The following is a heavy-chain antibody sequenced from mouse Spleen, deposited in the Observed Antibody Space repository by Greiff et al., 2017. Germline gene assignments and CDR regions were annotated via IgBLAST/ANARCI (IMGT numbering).Heavy chain of an antibody. CDR3: TRWLLPSYYFDY. CDR1: GYTFTDYE. J-gene: IGHJ2*01. D-gene: IGHD2-3*01. Sequence: VKLVESGAELVRPGASVTLSCKASGYTFTDYEMHWVKQTPVHGLEWIGAIDPETGGTAYNQKFKGKATLTADKSSSTAYMELRSLTSEDSAVYYCTRWLLPSYYFDYWGQGTTLTVSS. V-gene: IGHV1-15*01. CDR2: IDPETGGT.